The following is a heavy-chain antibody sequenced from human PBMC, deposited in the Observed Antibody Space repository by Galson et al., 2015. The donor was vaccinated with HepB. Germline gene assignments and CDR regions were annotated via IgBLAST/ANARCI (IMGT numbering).Heavy chain of an antibody. CDR1: GGSISSGGYY. CDR2: IYYSGST. D-gene: IGHD3-10*01. CDR3: ARVGAAMVRGVSFDY. J-gene: IGHJ4*02. V-gene: IGHV4-31*03. Sequence: TLSLTCTVSGGSISSGGYYWSWIRQHPGKGLEWIGYIYYSGSTYYNPSLKSRVTIPVDTSKNQFSPKLSSVTAADTAVYYCARVGAAMVRGVSFDYWGQGTLVTVSS.